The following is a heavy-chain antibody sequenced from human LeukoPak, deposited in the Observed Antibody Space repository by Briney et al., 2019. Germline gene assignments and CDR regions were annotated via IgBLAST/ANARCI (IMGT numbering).Heavy chain of an antibody. D-gene: IGHD3-10*01. CDR2: IKSKSDGGTT. J-gene: IGHJ4*02. CDR1: GFTFSNAW. CDR3: TKDYGSGSHYSDY. V-gene: IGHV3-15*01. Sequence: GGSLRLSCAASGFTFSNAWMSWVRQAPGKGLEWVGRIKSKSDGGTTDYAAPVKGRFNISRDDSKNTLYLQMNSLKTEDTAVYYCTKDYGSGSHYSDYWGQGTLVTVSS.